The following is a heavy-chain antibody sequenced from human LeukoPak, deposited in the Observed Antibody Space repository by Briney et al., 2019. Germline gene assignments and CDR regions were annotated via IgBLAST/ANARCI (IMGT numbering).Heavy chain of an antibody. CDR2: IKQDGSEK. V-gene: IGHV3-7*01. Sequence: GGSLRLSCPTSGFAASSSYMSWVRQAPGKGLEWVANIKQDGSEKYYVDSVKGRFTISRDNAKNSLYLQMNSLRAEDTAVYYCARARIQLWPNAGFDYWGQGTLVTVSS. CDR1: GFAASSSY. D-gene: IGHD5-18*01. CDR3: ARARIQLWPNAGFDY. J-gene: IGHJ4*02.